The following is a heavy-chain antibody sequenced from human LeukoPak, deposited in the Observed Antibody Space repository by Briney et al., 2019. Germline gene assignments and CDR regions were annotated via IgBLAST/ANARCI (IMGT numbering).Heavy chain of an antibody. J-gene: IGHJ4*02. V-gene: IGHV4-39*01. Sequence: SETLSLTCTVSGGSISSNAYYWAWIRQPPGKGLEWIGSIYSSVSTYYNPSLKSRVTISVDTSKNQFSLRLSSVTAADTALYYCAYSGSYGHLGYWGQGIPVTVAS. CDR3: AYSGSYGHLGY. CDR1: GGSISSNAYY. D-gene: IGHD1-26*01. CDR2: IYSSVST.